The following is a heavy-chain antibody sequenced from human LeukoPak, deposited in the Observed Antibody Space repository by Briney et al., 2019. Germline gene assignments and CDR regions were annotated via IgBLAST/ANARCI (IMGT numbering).Heavy chain of an antibody. V-gene: IGHV3-30*04. J-gene: IGHJ4*02. CDR2: ISYDGSNK. CDR3: ARDPTPLYCSSTSCYLSPPDY. D-gene: IGHD2-2*01. Sequence: GRSLRLSCAASGFTFSSYAMHWVRQAPGKGLEWVAVISYDGSNKYYADSVKGRFTISRDNSKNTLYLQMNSLRAEDTAVYYCARDPTPLYCSSTSCYLSPPDYWGQGTLVTVSS. CDR1: GFTFSSYA.